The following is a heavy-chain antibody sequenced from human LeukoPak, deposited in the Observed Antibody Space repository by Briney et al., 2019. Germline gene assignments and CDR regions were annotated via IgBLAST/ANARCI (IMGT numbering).Heavy chain of an antibody. V-gene: IGHV3-13*01. CDR2: ISTAGDT. J-gene: IGHJ6*02. D-gene: IGHD3-22*01. Sequence: GGSLRLSCAASGFTFSRYEMHWVRQVTGKGLEWVSAISTAGDTYYPGSVKGRFTVSRENAKNSLYLQMNSLSAGDTAVYYCARDISGGYDGLDVWGQGTTVTVSS. CDR3: ARDISGGYDGLDV. CDR1: GFTFSRYE.